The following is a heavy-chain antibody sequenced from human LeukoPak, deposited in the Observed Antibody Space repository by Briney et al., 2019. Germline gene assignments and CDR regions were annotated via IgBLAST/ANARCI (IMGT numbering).Heavy chain of an antibody. CDR2: IYSGGST. D-gene: IGHD3-16*02. Sequence: GGSLRLSCAASGFNVSSKCISWARQAPGKGLEWVSLIYSGGSTYYADSVKGRFIISRDNSKNTLFLQMNSLRAEDTAVYYCAAGLTFGGVIVPTAFDYWGQGTLVTVSS. CDR3: AAGLTFGGVIVPTAFDY. J-gene: IGHJ4*02. V-gene: IGHV3-66*01. CDR1: GFNVSSKC.